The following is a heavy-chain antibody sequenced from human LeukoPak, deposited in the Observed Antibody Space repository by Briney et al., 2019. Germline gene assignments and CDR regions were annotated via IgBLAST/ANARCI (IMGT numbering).Heavy chain of an antibody. CDR3: ARDVGPFGELLFPFDY. J-gene: IGHJ4*02. D-gene: IGHD3-10*01. CDR2: ISSSSSYI. Sequence: GSLRLSCAASGFTFSSYSMNWVRQAPGKGLEWVSSISSSSSYIYYADSVKGRFTISRDNAKNSLYLQMNSLRAEDTAVYYCARDVGPFGELLFPFDYWGQGTLVTVSS. V-gene: IGHV3-21*01. CDR1: GFTFSSYS.